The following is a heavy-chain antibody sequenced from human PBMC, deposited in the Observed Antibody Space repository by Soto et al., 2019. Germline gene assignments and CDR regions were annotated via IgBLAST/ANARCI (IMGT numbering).Heavy chain of an antibody. D-gene: IGHD2-15*01. V-gene: IGHV3-23*01. CDR3: AKIVDYYYYYYGMDV. J-gene: IGHJ6*02. CDR1: GFTFSSYA. CDR2: ISDSGGST. Sequence: HPGGSLRLSCAASGFTFSSYAMNWVRQAPRKGLEWVSGISDSGGSTYYADSVKGRFIISRDTSKNTVYLQMNSLRAEDTAVYFCAKIVDYYYYYYGMDVWGQGTTVTVSS.